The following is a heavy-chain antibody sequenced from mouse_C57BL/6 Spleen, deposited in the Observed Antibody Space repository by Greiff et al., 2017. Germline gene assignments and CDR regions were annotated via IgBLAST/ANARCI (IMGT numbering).Heavy chain of an antibody. V-gene: IGHV1-67*01. D-gene: IGHD2-5*01. J-gene: IGHJ2*01. Sequence: VQGVESGPELVRPGVSVKISCKGSGYTFTDYAMHWVKQSHAKSLARIGVISTYYGDASYNQKFKDKATMTVDKSSSTAYMELARLTSEDSAVYYCARNYSKPHYFDYGGQGTTLTVSS. CDR2: ISTYYGDA. CDR1: GYTFTDYA. CDR3: ARNYSKPHYFDY.